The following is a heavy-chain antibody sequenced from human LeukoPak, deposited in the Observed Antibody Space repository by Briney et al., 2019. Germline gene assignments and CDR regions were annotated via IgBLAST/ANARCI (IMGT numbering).Heavy chain of an antibody. CDR1: GFTFSSYA. J-gene: IGHJ4*02. Sequence: GGSLRLSCAASGFTFSSYAMSWVRQAPGKGLEWVSVISGSGGSTHYADSVKGRFTISRDNSKNTLYLQMNSLRAEDTAVYYCAKASSSSYLYNFDYWGQEPLVPVS. CDR2: ISGSGGST. D-gene: IGHD6-13*01. CDR3: AKASSSSYLYNFDY. V-gene: IGHV3-23*01.